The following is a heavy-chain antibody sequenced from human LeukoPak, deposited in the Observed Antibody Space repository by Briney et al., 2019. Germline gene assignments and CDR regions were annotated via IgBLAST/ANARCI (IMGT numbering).Heavy chain of an antibody. D-gene: IGHD5-12*01. V-gene: IGHV3-7*01. CDR1: GFTFTDYW. J-gene: IGHJ6*04. CDR3: ARGRGVGV. CDR2: INRDGSEK. Sequence: PGGSLRLSCAASGFTFTDYWMTWVRQAPGKGLVWVANINRDGSEKYYVDSVKGRFTISRDNAKNSLYLQMNSLRAEDTAVFYCARGRGVGVWGKGTTVTVSS.